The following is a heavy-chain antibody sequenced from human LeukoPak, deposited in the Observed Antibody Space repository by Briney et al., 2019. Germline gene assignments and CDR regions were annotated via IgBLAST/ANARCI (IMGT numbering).Heavy chain of an antibody. D-gene: IGHD5-12*01. CDR1: GYSISSGYY. J-gene: IGHJ4*02. CDR3: AREGESIVAHHIDY. V-gene: IGHV4-38-2*02. Sequence: PSETLSLTCAVSGYSISSGYYWGWIRQPPGKGLKWIGSIYHSGSTYYNPSLKSRVTISVDTSKNQFSLKLSSVTAADTAVYYCAREGESIVAHHIDYWGQGTLVTVSS. CDR2: IYHSGST.